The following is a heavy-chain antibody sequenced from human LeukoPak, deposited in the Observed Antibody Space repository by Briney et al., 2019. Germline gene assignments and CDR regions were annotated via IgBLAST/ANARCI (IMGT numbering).Heavy chain of an antibody. J-gene: IGHJ3*02. CDR3: ARATFGGSYYAFDI. D-gene: IGHD1-26*01. CDR1: GGSISSYY. CDR2: IYYSGST. V-gene: IGHV4-59*01. Sequence: SETLSLTCTVSGGSISSYYWSWIRQPPGKGLEWIGHIYYSGSTNYNPSLKSRVTISVDTSKNQFSLKLSSVTAADAAVYYCARATFGGSYYAFDIWGQGTMVTVS.